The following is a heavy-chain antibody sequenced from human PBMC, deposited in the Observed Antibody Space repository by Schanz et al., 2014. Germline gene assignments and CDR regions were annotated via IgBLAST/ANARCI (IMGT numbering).Heavy chain of an antibody. J-gene: IGHJ4*02. V-gene: IGHV3-21*01. CDR2: ISSSGSYI. D-gene: IGHD2-15*01. CDR1: GFTFSSYS. CDR3: ARDRGYCSGGSCLAVDY. Sequence: EVQLVESGGGLVKPGGSLRLSCAASGFTFSSYSMNWVRQAPGKGLEWVSSISSSGSYIHYADSVKGRFTISRDNAKNTLYLQMNTLRAEDTAVYYCARDRGYCSGGSCLAVDYWGQGTLVTVSS.